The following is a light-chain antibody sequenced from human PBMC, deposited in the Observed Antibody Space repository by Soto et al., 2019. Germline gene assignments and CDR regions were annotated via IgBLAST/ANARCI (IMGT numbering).Light chain of an antibody. V-gene: IGLV1-44*01. J-gene: IGLJ2*01. CDR1: SSNIGSNS. CDR2: SND. Sequence: QSVLTQPPSASGTPGQRVTISCSGSSSNIGSNSVNWYHHLPGTAPKLLIYSNDQRPSGVPDRFSCSKSGTSVSLAISGLQSEDEADYYCAAWDDSLNGLVFGGGTKVTVL. CDR3: AAWDDSLNGLV.